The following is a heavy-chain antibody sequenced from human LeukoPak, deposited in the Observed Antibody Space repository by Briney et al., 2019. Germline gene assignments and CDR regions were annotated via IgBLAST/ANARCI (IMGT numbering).Heavy chain of an antibody. CDR2: ISGYSGKT. CDR1: GYTFNKFA. D-gene: IGHD2-21*01. CDR3: VRVGSAYGDPLEFDF. Sequence: GASLKVSCKASGYTFNKFAISWVRQAPGQGLEWMGWISGYSGKTDSAQKLQDRVTMTTDTSTSTAYLELRNLRSDDTAVYFCVRVGSAYGDPLEFDFWGQGTLVTVSS. J-gene: IGHJ4*02. V-gene: IGHV1-18*01.